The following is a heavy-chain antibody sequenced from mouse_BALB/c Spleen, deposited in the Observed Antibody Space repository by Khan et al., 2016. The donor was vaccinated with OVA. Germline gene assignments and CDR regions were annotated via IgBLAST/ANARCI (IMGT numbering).Heavy chain of an antibody. D-gene: IGHD2-12*01. CDR3: ARGYSGTMDY. J-gene: IGHJ4*01. CDR2: ISSGSTTI. CDR1: GFTFSSFG. Sequence: EVQLQESGGGLVQPGGSRKLSCAASGFTFSSFGMHWVRQAPEKGLEWVAYISSGSTTIYYADTVKGRFTISRDNPKNTLFLQMTSLRSEDTAMYYCARGYSGTMDYWGQGTSVTVSS. V-gene: IGHV5-17*02.